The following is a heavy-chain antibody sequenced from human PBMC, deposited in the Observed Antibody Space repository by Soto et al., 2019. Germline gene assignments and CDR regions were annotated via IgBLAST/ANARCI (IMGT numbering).Heavy chain of an antibody. CDR3: ATSFGSGYRAFDY. D-gene: IGHD3-10*01. V-gene: IGHV1-69*02. J-gene: IGHJ4*02. CDR1: GDTFNFYT. Sequence: QVQLVQSGAEVKKPGSSLRVSCKASGDTFNFYTINWVRQAPGLGLEWLGRIIPYLSVSNYAQKFQGRVKITADKATNTAYMEVRSLRSEDTAMYYCATSFGSGYRAFDYWGQGALVTV. CDR2: IIPYLSVS.